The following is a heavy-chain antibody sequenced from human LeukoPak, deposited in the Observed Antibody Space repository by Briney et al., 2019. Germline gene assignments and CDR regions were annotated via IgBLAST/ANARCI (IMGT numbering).Heavy chain of an antibody. V-gene: IGHV4-4*07. CDR1: GGSISSYY. Sequence: SETLSLTCTVSGGSISSYYWSWIRQPAGKGLEWIGRIYTSGSTNYNPSLKSRVTMSVDTSKNQFSPKLSSVTAADTAVYYCARGFALWLPGDYWGQGTLVTVSS. D-gene: IGHD5-12*01. CDR3: ARGFALWLPGDY. J-gene: IGHJ4*02. CDR2: IYTSGST.